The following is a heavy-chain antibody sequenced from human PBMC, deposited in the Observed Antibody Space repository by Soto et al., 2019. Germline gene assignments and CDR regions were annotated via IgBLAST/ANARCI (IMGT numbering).Heavy chain of an antibody. CDR2: INTAGSRT. CDR3: ATVKSGSDDWFEP. V-gene: IGHV3-74*01. D-gene: IGHD3-10*01. CDR1: GFTFSNYW. Sequence: EVQLVESGGGLVQPGGSLRLSCAASGFTFSNYWMHWVRQAPGKGLMWVSRINTAGSRTTYADSVKRRFVISRDNAKNTVYLQMNGLRAEDTAVDYCATVKSGSDDWFEPWGQGTLVTVSS. J-gene: IGHJ5*02.